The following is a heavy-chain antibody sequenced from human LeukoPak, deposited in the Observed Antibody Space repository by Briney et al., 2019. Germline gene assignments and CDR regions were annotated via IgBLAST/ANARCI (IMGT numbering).Heavy chain of an antibody. V-gene: IGHV3-30*03. Sequence: GRSLRLSCAASGFTFSSYGMHWVRQAPGKGLEWVAVISYDGSNKYYADSVKGRFTISRDNSKNTLYLQMNSLRAEDTAVYYCARGGGSHYYYYYGMDVWGQGTTVTVSS. CDR2: ISYDGSNK. J-gene: IGHJ6*02. CDR3: ARGGGSHYYYYYGMDV. CDR1: GFTFSSYG. D-gene: IGHD1-26*01.